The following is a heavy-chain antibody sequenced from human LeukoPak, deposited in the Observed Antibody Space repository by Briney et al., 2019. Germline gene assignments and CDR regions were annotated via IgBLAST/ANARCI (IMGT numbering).Heavy chain of an antibody. CDR1: VFTFDDYA. V-gene: IGHV3-9*01. CDR2: LSWNSGSI. J-gene: IGHJ4*02. Sequence: RPGGSLRLSCAASVFTFDDYAMHWVRQAPGKGLEWVSGLSWNSGSIDYADSVKGRFTISRDNAKNSLYLQMNSLRAEDTALYYCAKDYNYAILTAKGYFDYWGQGTLVTVSS. CDR3: AKDYNYAILTAKGYFDY. D-gene: IGHD3-9*01.